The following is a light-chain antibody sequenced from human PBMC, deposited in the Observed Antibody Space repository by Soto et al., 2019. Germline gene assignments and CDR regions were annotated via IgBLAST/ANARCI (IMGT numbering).Light chain of an antibody. V-gene: IGKV1-5*03. J-gene: IGKJ2*01. CDR1: QTINVW. Sequence: DIHMTQSPSTLSASVGDRVTITCRASQTINVWLAWYQQKPGKAPKLLISKASSLESGVPSRFSGSGSGTEFTLTISSLQPDDFATYYCQQYKAYSYTFGQATELVVK. CDR2: KAS. CDR3: QQYKAYSYT.